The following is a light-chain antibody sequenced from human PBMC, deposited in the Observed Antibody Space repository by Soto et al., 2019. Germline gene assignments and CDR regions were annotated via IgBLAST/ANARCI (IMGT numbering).Light chain of an antibody. CDR2: GAS. V-gene: IGKV3-20*01. J-gene: IGKJ1*01. CDR3: QQYDNSRWT. CDR1: QSVTSNY. Sequence: EIGLTQSPGTLSLSPGDRATLSCRASQSVTSNYLAWYQQKPGQAPRLLIFGASTRAIGIPDRFRGSGSGTDFTLTISRLEPADFAVYYCQQYDNSRWTFGQGTKWIS.